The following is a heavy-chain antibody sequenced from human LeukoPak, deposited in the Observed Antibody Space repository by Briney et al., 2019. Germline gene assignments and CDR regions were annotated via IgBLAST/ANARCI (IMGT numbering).Heavy chain of an antibody. D-gene: IGHD2-2*01. CDR2: ISSNGGST. CDR1: GFTFSSYA. Sequence: GGSLRLSCAASGFTFSSYAMHWVRQAPGKGLEYVSAISSNGGSTYYANSVKGRFTISRDNSKNTLYLQMGSLRAEDMAVYYCARGIPSWEYQPHGMAWAFDIWGQGTMVTVSS. V-gene: IGHV3-64*01. CDR3: ARGIPSWEYQPHGMAWAFDI. J-gene: IGHJ3*02.